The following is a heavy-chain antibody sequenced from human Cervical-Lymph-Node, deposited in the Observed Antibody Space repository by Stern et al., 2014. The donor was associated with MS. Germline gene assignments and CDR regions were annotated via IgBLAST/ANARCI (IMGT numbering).Heavy chain of an antibody. J-gene: IGHJ6*02. D-gene: IGHD3-22*01. CDR2: IYTSGTT. CDR3: AREYHNTGYYWGGNYYYGMDV. Sequence: QVQLQESGPGLVKPSQTLSLTCTVSGGSINSGNYYWSWVRQPAGKGLEWIGRIYTSGTTDYNPSLRSRSTISGDTPKTQSSRKLTSVTAADTAVYYCAREYHNTGYYWGGNYYYGMDVWGQGTTVTVSS. V-gene: IGHV4-61*02. CDR1: GGSINSGNYY.